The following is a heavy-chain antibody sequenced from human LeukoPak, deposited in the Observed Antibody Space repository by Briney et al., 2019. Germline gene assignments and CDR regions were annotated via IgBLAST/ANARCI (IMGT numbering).Heavy chain of an antibody. V-gene: IGHV4-39*07. J-gene: IGHJ5*02. CDR3: ARGYCSSTSCYVFDP. Sequence: SETLSLTCTVSGGSISSSGYYWGWIRQPPGKGLEWIASIYYSGSTYYNPSLKSRVTISVDTSKNQFSLKLSSVTAADTAVYYCARGYCSSTSCYVFDPWGQGTLVTVSS. CDR2: IYYSGST. D-gene: IGHD2-2*01. CDR1: GGSISSSGYY.